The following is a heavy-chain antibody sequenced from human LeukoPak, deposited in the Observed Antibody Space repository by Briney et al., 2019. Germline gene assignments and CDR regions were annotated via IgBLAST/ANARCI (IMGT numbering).Heavy chain of an antibody. V-gene: IGHV1-2*02. Sequence: ASVTESSKASGYTFTGYYMHWVRQAPGQGLEWMGWINPNSGGTNYAQKFPGRATMTRDTSISTAYMELSRLRSDDTAVYYCARGPPRGGSYYSYMDVWGKGTTASLSS. CDR3: ARGPPRGGSYYSYMDV. J-gene: IGHJ6*03. CDR2: INPNSGGT. CDR1: GYTFTGYY. D-gene: IGHD3-16*01.